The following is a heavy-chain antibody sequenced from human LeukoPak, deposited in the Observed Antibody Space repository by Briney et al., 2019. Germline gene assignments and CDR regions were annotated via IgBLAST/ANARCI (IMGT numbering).Heavy chain of an antibody. CDR3: ATVFSDYVGVEGGHFDY. Sequence: SETLSLTCTVSGYSIGSGYYWGWIRQPPGKGLEWIGSIYHSGSTYYNPSLKSRVTISVDTSKNQFSLKLSSVTAADTAVYYCATVFSDYVGVEGGHFDYWGQGTLVTVSS. V-gene: IGHV4-38-2*02. CDR2: IYHSGST. D-gene: IGHD5-12*01. CDR1: GYSIGSGYY. J-gene: IGHJ4*02.